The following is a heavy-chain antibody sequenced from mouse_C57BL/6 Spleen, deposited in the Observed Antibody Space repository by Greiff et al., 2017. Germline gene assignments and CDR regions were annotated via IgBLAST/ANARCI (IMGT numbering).Heavy chain of an antibody. CDR1: GYTFTSYW. Sequence: VQLQQPGAELVMPGASVKLSCKASGYTFTSYWMHWVKQRPGQGLEWIGEIDPSDSYTNYNQKFKGKSTLTVDKSSSTAYMQLSSLTSEDSAVYYCARGTPPDYWGQGTTLTVSS. V-gene: IGHV1-69*01. CDR2: IDPSDSYT. J-gene: IGHJ2*01. CDR3: ARGTPPDY.